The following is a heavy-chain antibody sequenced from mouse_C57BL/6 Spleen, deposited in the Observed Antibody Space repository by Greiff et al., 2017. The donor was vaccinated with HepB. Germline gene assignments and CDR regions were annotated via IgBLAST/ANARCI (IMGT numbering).Heavy chain of an antibody. J-gene: IGHJ4*01. Sequence: QVQLKESGAELARPGASVKLSCKASGYTFTSYGISWVKQRTGQGLEWIGEIYPRSGNTYYNEKFKGKATLTADKSSSTAYMELRSLTSEDSAVYFCARDRYYGSSYNAMDYWGQGTSVTVSS. CDR1: GYTFTSYG. D-gene: IGHD1-1*01. V-gene: IGHV1-81*01. CDR3: ARDRYYGSSYNAMDY. CDR2: IYPRSGNT.